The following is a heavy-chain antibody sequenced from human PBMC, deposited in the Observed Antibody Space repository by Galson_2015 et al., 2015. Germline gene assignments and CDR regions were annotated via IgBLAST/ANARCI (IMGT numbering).Heavy chain of an antibody. J-gene: IGHJ5*02. V-gene: IGHV4-39*07. D-gene: IGHD4-23*01. Sequence: SETLSLTCTVSSASISISSATYYWGWIRQPPGKGLEWIGEINHSGSTNYNPSLKSRVTISVDTSKNQFSLKLSSVTAADTAVYYCARAKGVPVLTRWFDPWGQGTLVTVSS. CDR3: ARAKGVPVLTRWFDP. CDR2: INHSGST. CDR1: SASISISSATYY.